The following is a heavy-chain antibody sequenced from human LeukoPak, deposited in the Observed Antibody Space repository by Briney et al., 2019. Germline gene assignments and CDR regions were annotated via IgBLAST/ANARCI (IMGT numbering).Heavy chain of an antibody. Sequence: SETLSLTCAVYGGSFSGYYWSWIRQPPGKGLERIGEINHSGSTNYSPSLKSRVTISVDTSKNQFSLKLSSVTAADTAVYYCARSFGHYYDSSGYYYLDYWGQGTLVTVSS. CDR3: ARSFGHYYDSSGYYYLDY. V-gene: IGHV4-34*01. CDR2: INHSGST. D-gene: IGHD3-22*01. CDR1: GGSFSGYY. J-gene: IGHJ4*02.